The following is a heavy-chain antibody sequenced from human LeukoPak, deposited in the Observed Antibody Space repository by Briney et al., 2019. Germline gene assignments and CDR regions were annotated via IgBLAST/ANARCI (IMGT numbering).Heavy chain of an antibody. CDR2: ISSSSSYI. V-gene: IGHV3-21*01. CDR3: ARDGGYCSSTSCYDYFDY. CDR1: GFTFSSYS. Sequence: GGSLRLSXAASGFTFSSYSMNWVRQAPGKGLEWVSSISSSSSYIYYADSVKGRFTISRDNAKNSLYLQMNSLRAEDTAVYYCARDGGYCSSTSCYDYFDYWGQGTLVTVSS. J-gene: IGHJ4*02. D-gene: IGHD2-2*01.